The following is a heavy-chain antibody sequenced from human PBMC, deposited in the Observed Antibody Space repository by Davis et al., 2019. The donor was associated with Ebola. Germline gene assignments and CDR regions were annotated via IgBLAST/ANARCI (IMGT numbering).Heavy chain of an antibody. CDR1: GGSISSSSYY. J-gene: IGHJ6*02. CDR3: ARDRGYLFGMDV. Sequence: SETLSLTCTVSGGSISSSSYYWSWIRQPPGKGLEWIGYIYYSGSTNYNPSLKSRVTISVDTSKNQFSLKLSSVTAADTAVYYCARDRGYLFGMDVWGQGTTVTVSS. V-gene: IGHV4-61*01. D-gene: IGHD5-18*01. CDR2: IYYSGST.